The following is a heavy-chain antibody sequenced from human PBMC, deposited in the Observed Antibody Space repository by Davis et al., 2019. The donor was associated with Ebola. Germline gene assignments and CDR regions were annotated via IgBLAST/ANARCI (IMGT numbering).Heavy chain of an antibody. J-gene: IGHJ4*02. CDR1: GFTFDDYA. CDR3: ARDVGLQFGPGFDY. CDR2: ISWNSGSI. V-gene: IGHV3-9*01. Sequence: SLKISCAASGFTFDDYAMHWVRQAPGKGLEWVSGISWNSGSIGYADSVKGRFTISRDNAKNSLYLQMNSLRAEDTAVYYCARDVGLQFGPGFDYWGQGTLVTVSS. D-gene: IGHD3-10*01.